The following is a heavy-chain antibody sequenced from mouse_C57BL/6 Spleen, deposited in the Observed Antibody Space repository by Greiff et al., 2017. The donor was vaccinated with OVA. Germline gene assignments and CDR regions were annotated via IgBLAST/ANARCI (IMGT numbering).Heavy chain of an antibody. CDR3: ANYGKGGFAY. CDR2: IYPGDGDT. D-gene: IGHD1-1*02. V-gene: IGHV1-80*01. J-gene: IGHJ3*01. CDR1: GYAFSSYW. Sequence: VKLVESGAELVKPGASVKISCKASGYAFSSYWMNWVKQRPGKGLEWIGQIYPGDGDTNYNGKFKGKATLTADKSSSTAYMQLSSLTSEDSAVYFCANYGKGGFAYWGQGTLVTVSA.